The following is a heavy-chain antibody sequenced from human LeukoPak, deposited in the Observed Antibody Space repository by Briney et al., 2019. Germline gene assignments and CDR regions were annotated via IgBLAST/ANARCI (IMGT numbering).Heavy chain of an antibody. J-gene: IGHJ4*02. Sequence: NPSETLSLTCTVSGASISDCYYSWIRQPPGKGLEWIGYIYYSGSTNYNPSLQSRVTISVDTSKNQFSLRLSSVTAADTAVYYCARCLAAQKFDYWGQGTLVTVSS. CDR3: ARCLAAQKFDY. D-gene: IGHD6-6*01. CDR1: GASISDCY. V-gene: IGHV4-59*01. CDR2: IYYSGST.